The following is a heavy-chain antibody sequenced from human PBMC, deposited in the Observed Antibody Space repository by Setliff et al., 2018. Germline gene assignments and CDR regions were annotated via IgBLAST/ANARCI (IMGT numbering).Heavy chain of an antibody. V-gene: IGHV5-51*01. CDR2: IYPDDSDT. D-gene: IGHD5-12*01. CDR1: GYIFLDYW. J-gene: IGHJ4*02. CDR3: ARHRVGNSGYAIPILDF. Sequence: PGESLKISCKASGYIFLDYWIGWVRQMPGKGLEWMGIIYPDDSDTRYSPSVQGPFTISADKSISTAYLQWSSLKASDTAIYYCARHRVGNSGYAIPILDFWGQGALVTVSS.